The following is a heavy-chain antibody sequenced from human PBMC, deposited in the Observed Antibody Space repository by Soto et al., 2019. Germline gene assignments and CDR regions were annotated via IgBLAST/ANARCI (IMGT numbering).Heavy chain of an antibody. CDR2: IWYDGSNK. Sequence: GSLRLSCAASGFTFSSYGMHWVRQAPGKGLEWVAVIWYDGSNKYYADSVKGRFTISRDNSKNTLYLQMNSLRAEDTAVYYCARVGRYYDSSGSYYYYGMDVWGQGTTVTVSS. D-gene: IGHD3-22*01. CDR1: GFTFSSYG. V-gene: IGHV3-33*01. J-gene: IGHJ6*02. CDR3: ARVGRYYDSSGSYYYYGMDV.